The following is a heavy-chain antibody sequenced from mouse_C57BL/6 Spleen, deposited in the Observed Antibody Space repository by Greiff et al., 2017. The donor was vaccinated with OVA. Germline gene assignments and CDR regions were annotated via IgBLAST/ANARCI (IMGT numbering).Heavy chain of an antibody. D-gene: IGHD1-1*01. CDR2: ITPSSGYT. Sequence: VQLQQSGAELAKPGASVKLSCKASGYTFTSYWMHWVKQRPGQGLEWIGYITPSSGYTKYNQKFKDKATLTADKSSSTAYMQLSSLTYEDSAVYYCARSGYGSSYAMDYWGQGTSVTVSS. CDR1: GYTFTSYW. V-gene: IGHV1-7*01. CDR3: ARSGYGSSYAMDY. J-gene: IGHJ4*01.